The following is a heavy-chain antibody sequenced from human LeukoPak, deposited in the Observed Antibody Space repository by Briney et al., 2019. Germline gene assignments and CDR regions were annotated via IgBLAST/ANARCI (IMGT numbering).Heavy chain of an antibody. CDR2: INHSGST. Sequence: SETLSLTCAVYSGSFSGYYWSWIRQPPGKGLEWIGEINHSGSTNYNPSLKSRVTISVDTSKNQFSLKLTSVTAADTAVYYCARHAFASPFDVWGQGTVVTVSS. CDR3: ARHAFASPFDV. V-gene: IGHV4-34*01. J-gene: IGHJ4*02. D-gene: IGHD2-21*01. CDR1: SGSFSGYY.